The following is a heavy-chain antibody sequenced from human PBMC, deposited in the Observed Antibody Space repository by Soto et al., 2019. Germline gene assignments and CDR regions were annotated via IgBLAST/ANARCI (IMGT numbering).Heavy chain of an antibody. CDR3: ARARFDSWSHIYYGLDV. D-gene: IGHD3-3*01. CDR1: GGSFSGYS. Sequence: SETLSLTCAVYGGSFSGYSWTWLRQPPGKGLGWIGEINHSGTTGYNPALKSRVTMSADTSKNQFSLRMTSVTAADTAVYYCARARFDSWSHIYYGLDVWGQGTTVTVSS. V-gene: IGHV4-34*01. J-gene: IGHJ6*02. CDR2: INHSGTT.